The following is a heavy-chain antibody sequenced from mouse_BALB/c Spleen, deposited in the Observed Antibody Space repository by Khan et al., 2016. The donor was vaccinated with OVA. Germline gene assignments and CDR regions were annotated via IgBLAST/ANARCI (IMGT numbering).Heavy chain of an antibody. CDR3: ARRTAGYAVDY. V-gene: IGHV1-4*01. CDR2: INPGSGNT. Sequence: VQLQQSGAELARPGASVKMSCKASGYSFTSHTMHWVKQRPGQGLEWIGYINPGSGNTNYNQKFKDKATLTADTSSSTAYMQLSSLTSEDSAVYYCARRTAGYAVDYWGQGTSVTVSS. CDR1: GYSFTSHT. D-gene: IGHD1-2*01. J-gene: IGHJ4*01.